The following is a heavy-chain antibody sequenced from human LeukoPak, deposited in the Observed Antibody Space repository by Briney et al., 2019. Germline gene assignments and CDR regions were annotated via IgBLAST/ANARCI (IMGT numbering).Heavy chain of an antibody. Sequence: PSETLSLTCAVYGGSFSGYYWSWIRQPPGKGLEWIGEINHSGSTNYNPSLKSRVTISVDTSKNQFSLKLSSVTAADTAVYYCARNPPLWFGEIDWGQGTLVTVSS. CDR1: GGSFSGYY. CDR2: INHSGST. D-gene: IGHD3-10*01. J-gene: IGHJ4*02. V-gene: IGHV4-34*01. CDR3: ARNPPLWFGEID.